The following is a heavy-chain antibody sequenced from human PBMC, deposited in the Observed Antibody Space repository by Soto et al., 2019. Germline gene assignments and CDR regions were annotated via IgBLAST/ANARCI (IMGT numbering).Heavy chain of an antibody. D-gene: IGHD1-1*01. V-gene: IGHV4-38-2*01. J-gene: IGHJ6*02. CDR2: MYHDGNT. Sequence: SETLSLTCAVSGYSISIGCFWGWIRQPPGKGLEWIANMYHDGNTHYNPSLKSRVTMSVDTSKNQFSLKLSSVTAVDTAVYYCARLERIYGMDVWGQGTTVTVSS. CDR3: ARLERIYGMDV. CDR1: GYSISIGCF.